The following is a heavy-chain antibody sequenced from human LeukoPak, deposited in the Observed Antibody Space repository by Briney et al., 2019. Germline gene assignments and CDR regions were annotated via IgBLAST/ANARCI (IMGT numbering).Heavy chain of an antibody. J-gene: IGHJ5*02. CDR1: GGSISVRSYY. Sequence: SETLSLTCSVSGGSISVRSYYWGWIRQPPGKGLEWIGTIYYSGSTYCNAPLKSRVTISVDTSKNQFSLKLSSVTAADTAVYYCAREVGYCSDGSCYSGNWFDPWGQGTQVTVSS. CDR3: AREVGYCSDGSCYSGNWFDP. D-gene: IGHD2-15*01. V-gene: IGHV4-39*02. CDR2: IYYSGST.